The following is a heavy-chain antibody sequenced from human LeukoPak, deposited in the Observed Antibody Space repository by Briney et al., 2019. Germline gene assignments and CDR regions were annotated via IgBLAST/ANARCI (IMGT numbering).Heavy chain of an antibody. J-gene: IGHJ5*02. CDR3: ARAPVYYDSSGYHH. D-gene: IGHD3-22*01. CDR1: GYTFNSYG. V-gene: IGHV1-18*04. Sequence: ASVKVSCKASGYTFNSYGISWVRQAPGQGLEWMGWISAYNGNTNYAQKLQGRVTMTTDTSTSTVYMELRSLRSDDTAVYYCARAPVYYDSSGYHHWGQGTLVTVSS. CDR2: ISAYNGNT.